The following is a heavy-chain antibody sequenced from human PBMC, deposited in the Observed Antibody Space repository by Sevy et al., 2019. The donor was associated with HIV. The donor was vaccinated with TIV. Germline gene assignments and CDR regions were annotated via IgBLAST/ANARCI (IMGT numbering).Heavy chain of an antibody. CDR2: IIPIFGTA. J-gene: IGHJ3*02. V-gene: IGHV1-69*13. CDR3: ASSSYGGNLGAFDI. D-gene: IGHD4-17*01. CDR1: GGTFSSYA. Sequence: ASVKVSCKASGGTFSSYAISWVRQVPGQGLEWMGGIIPIFGTANYAQKFQGRVTITADESTSTAYMELSSLRSEDTAVYYCASSSYGGNLGAFDIWGQGTMVTVSS.